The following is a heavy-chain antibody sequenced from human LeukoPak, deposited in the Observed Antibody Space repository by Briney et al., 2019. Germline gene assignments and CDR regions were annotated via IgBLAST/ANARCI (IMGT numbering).Heavy chain of an antibody. Sequence: SETLSLTCTVSGGSISSDGYYWAWIRQPPGKGLEWIGYIYHSGSTDYNPSIKSRVTISVDTSKSQFSLKLTSVTAADTAVYYCATLTTVVTAYYFDYWGQGTLVTVSS. D-gene: IGHD4-23*01. CDR2: IYHSGST. CDR1: GGSISSDGYY. CDR3: ATLTTVVTAYYFDY. J-gene: IGHJ4*02. V-gene: IGHV4-61*05.